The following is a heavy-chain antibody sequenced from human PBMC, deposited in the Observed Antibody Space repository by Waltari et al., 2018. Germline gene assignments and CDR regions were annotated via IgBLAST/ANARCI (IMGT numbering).Heavy chain of an antibody. CDR2: IYYSGST. V-gene: IGHV4-39*07. D-gene: IGHD5-18*01. CDR3: ARGLWIQLWFGGGGWRWFDP. J-gene: IGHJ5*02. Sequence: QLQLQESGPGLVKPSETLSLTCTVSGGSISRSSYYWGWIRQPPGKGVEWIGSIYYSGSTYYNPSLKSRVTISVDTSKNQFSLKLSSVTAADTAVYYCARGLWIQLWFGGGGWRWFDPWGQGTLVTVSS. CDR1: GGSISRSSYY.